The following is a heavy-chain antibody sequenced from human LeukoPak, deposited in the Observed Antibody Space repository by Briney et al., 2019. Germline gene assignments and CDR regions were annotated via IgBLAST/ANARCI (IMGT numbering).Heavy chain of an antibody. CDR2: IYSGGST. V-gene: IGHV3-66*01. Sequence: GGSLGLSCAASGFTVSSNYTSWVRQAPGKGLEWVSIIYSGGSTYYADSVKGRFTISRDNSKNTLYLQMNSLRAEDTAVYYCARDISSGYYDAFDIWGQGTMVTVSS. D-gene: IGHD3-22*01. CDR3: ARDISSGYYDAFDI. J-gene: IGHJ3*02. CDR1: GFTVSSNY.